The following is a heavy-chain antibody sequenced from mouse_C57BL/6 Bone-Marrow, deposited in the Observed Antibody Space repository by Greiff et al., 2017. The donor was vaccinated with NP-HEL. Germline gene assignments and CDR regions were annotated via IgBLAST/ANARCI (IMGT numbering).Heavy chain of an antibody. Sequence: EVKLMESGGDLVKPGGSLKLSCAASGFTFSSYGMSWVRQTPDKRLEWVATISSGGSYTYYPDSVKGRFTISRDNAKNTLYLQMSSLKSEDTAMYYCARRLGHYWGQGTTLTVSS. V-gene: IGHV5-6*02. D-gene: IGHD4-1*01. CDR3: ARRLGHY. J-gene: IGHJ2*01. CDR1: GFTFSSYG. CDR2: ISSGGSYT.